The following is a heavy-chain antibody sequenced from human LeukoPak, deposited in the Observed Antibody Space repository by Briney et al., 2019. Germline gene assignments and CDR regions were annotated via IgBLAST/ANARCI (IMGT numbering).Heavy chain of an antibody. CDR3: ARGVGAFSNWFDP. D-gene: IGHD1-26*01. CDR1: GFTFSSYA. Sequence: PGGSLRLSCAASGFTFSSYAMHWVRQAPGKGLEYVSAISSNGGSTYYANSVKGRFTISRDNSKNTLYLQMGSLRAEDMAVYYCARGVGAFSNWFDPWGQGTLVTVSS. J-gene: IGHJ5*02. CDR2: ISSNGGST. V-gene: IGHV3-64*01.